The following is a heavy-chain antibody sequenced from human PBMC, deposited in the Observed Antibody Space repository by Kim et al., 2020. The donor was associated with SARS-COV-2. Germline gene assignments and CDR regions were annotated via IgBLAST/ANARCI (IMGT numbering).Heavy chain of an antibody. V-gene: IGHV3-23*01. J-gene: IGHJ4*02. Sequence: YYADSVKGRFTISRDNSKNTLYLQMNSLRAEDTAVYYCAKDHSGSSQGDYWGQGTLVTVSS. CDR3: AKDHSGSSQGDY. D-gene: IGHD1-26*01.